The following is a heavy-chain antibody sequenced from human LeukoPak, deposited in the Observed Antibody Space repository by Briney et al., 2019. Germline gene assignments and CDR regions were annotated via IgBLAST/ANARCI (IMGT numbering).Heavy chain of an antibody. Sequence: SETLSLTCTVSGGSISSYYWSWIRRPPGKGLEWIGYIYYSGSTNYNPSLKSRVTISVDTSKNQFSLKLNSVTAADTAVYYCARDLSYYDTSVYYRDAFDIWGQGTVVTVSS. CDR3: ARDLSYYDTSVYYRDAFDI. CDR1: GGSISSYY. V-gene: IGHV4-59*12. CDR2: IYYSGST. J-gene: IGHJ3*02. D-gene: IGHD3-22*01.